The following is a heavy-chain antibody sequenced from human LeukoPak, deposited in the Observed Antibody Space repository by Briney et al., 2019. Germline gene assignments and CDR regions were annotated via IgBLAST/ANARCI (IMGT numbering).Heavy chain of an antibody. CDR3: ATHGSGSYYIDY. J-gene: IGHJ4*02. CDR1: GFTFTGHS. D-gene: IGHD3-10*01. Sequence: GRSLRLSCVASGFTFTGHSMHWVRQAPGKGLEWVAFNRYDGSNKYYADSVKGRFTISRDNSKNTLYLQMNSLRAEDTAVYYCATHGSGSYYIDYWGQGTLVTVSS. CDR2: NRYDGSNK. V-gene: IGHV3-30*02.